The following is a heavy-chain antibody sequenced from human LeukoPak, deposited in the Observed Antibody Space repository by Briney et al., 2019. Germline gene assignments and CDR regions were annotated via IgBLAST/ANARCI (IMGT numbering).Heavy chain of an antibody. CDR1: GGSISSSSYS. CDR2: IHYDGNT. Sequence: SETLSLTCTVSGGSISSSSYSWTWIRQPPGKGLEWIGSIHYDGNTYYKPSLRSRVTISVDTSNQFSLRLSSATAADTAVYYCARHACGGDCYCDYWGQGTLVTVSS. V-gene: IGHV4-39*01. J-gene: IGHJ4*02. CDR3: ARHACGGDCYCDY. D-gene: IGHD2-21*02.